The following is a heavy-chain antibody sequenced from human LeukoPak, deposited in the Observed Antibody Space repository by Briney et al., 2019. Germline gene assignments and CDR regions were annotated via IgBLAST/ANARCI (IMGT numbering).Heavy chain of an antibody. CDR2: IYTSGST. D-gene: IGHD3-3*01. Sequence: PSETLPLTCTVSGGSISSYYWSWIRQPAGKGLEWIGRIYTSGSTNYNPSLKSRVTMSVDTSKNQFSLKLSSVTAADTAVYYCASFWSGPYYYYGMDVWGQGTTVTVSS. CDR1: GGSISSYY. J-gene: IGHJ6*02. V-gene: IGHV4-4*07. CDR3: ASFWSGPYYYYGMDV.